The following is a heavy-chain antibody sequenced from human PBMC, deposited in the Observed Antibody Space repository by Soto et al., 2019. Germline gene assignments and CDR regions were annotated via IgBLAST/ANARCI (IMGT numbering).Heavy chain of an antibody. CDR2: IIPIFGTA. CDR3: ARGGGDYYDSSGHYTSPANWFDP. D-gene: IGHD3-22*01. J-gene: IGHJ5*02. V-gene: IGHV1-69*13. Sequence: SVKVSCKASGGTFSSYAISWVRQAPGQGLEWMGGIIPIFGTANYAQKFQGRVTITADESTSTAYMELSSLRSEDTAVYYCARGGGDYYDSSGHYTSPANWFDPWGQGTLVTVSS. CDR1: GGTFSSYA.